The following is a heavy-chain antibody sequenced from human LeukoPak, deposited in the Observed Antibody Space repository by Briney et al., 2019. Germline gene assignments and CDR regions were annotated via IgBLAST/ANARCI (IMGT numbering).Heavy chain of an antibody. CDR1: GFTFCNYA. Sequence: GGSLRLSCAATGFTFCNYAIQWGCQAPGKGLEWVAFISDDGSRQHYADSVKGRFTISRDNSKNTLNLQMNSLRAEDTAVYYCVKERTGTYTLDYWGQGALVTVSS. J-gene: IGHJ4*02. CDR2: ISDDGSRQ. V-gene: IGHV3-30-3*01. D-gene: IGHD3-10*01. CDR3: VKERTGTYTLDY.